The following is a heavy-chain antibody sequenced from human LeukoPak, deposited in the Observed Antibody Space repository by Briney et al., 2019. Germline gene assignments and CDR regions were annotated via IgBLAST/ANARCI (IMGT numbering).Heavy chain of an antibody. CDR1: RGTFSSYG. V-gene: IGHV1-69*05. J-gene: IGHJ4*02. D-gene: IGHD3-22*01. Sequence: SVKVSCKASRGTFSSYGISWVRQAPGQGLEWMGGAIAIFGRVKYGQKFQGRATITTDESTSTAYMELSSLTSEDTGVYYCARGELGDSSGFSFFDYWGQGTLVTVSS. CDR3: ARGELGDSSGFSFFDY. CDR2: AIAIFGRV.